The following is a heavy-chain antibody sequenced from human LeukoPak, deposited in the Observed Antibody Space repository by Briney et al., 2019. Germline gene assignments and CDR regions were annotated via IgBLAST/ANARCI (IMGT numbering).Heavy chain of an antibody. CDR1: GGSISSNNY. D-gene: IGHD3-10*01. CDR3: ARGHSFRTYYYGSGYYMDV. V-gene: IGHV4-39*01. Sequence: SETLSLTCAVSGGSISSNNYWGWIRQPPGKGLEWIGSIYYSGSTYYNPSLKSRVTISVDTSKNQFSLKLSSVTAADTAVYYCARGHSFRTYYYGSGYYMDVWGKGTTVTVSS. CDR2: IYYSGST. J-gene: IGHJ6*03.